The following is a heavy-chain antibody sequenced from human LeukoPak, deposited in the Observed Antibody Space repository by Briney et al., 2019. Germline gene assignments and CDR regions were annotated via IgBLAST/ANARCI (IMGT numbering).Heavy chain of an antibody. D-gene: IGHD6-19*01. Sequence: SETLSLTCAVYGGPFSGYYWSWIRQPPGKGLEWIGEINHSGSTNYNPSLKSRVTIAVDTSNTQFSLKLSSVTAADTAVYYCARPQWLGYYFDYWGQGTLVTVSS. CDR3: ARPQWLGYYFDY. CDR2: INHSGST. V-gene: IGHV4-34*01. CDR1: GGPFSGYY. J-gene: IGHJ4*02.